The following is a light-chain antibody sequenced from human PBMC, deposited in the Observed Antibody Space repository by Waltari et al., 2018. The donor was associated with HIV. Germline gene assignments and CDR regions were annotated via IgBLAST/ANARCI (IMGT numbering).Light chain of an antibody. CDR2: DVT. CDR1: SSDIGGSTS. CDR3: SSYITGSPFV. J-gene: IGLJ2*01. V-gene: IGLV2-14*03. Sequence: QSALTQPASVSGSPGQLITISCTGTSSDIGGSTSVSWYQHHPGKAPKLIIYDVTERPTGIPNRFSGSKSDNTASLTISGLQTEDEADFYCSSYITGSPFVFGGGTKVTVL.